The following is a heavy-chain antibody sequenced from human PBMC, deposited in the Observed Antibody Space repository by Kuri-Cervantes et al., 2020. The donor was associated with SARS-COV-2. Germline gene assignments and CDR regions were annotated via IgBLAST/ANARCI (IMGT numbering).Heavy chain of an antibody. V-gene: IGHV1-2*04. CDR3: ATRGYSGSYYYYYYGMDV. CDR1: GYTFTGYY. CDR2: INPNSGGT. Sequence: ASVKVSCKASGYTFTGYYMHWVRQAPGQGLEWMGWINPNSGGTNYAQKFQGWVTMTRDTSISTAYMELSSLRSEDTAVYYCATRGYSGSYYYYYYGMDVWGQGTTVTVSS. D-gene: IGHD1-26*01. J-gene: IGHJ6*02.